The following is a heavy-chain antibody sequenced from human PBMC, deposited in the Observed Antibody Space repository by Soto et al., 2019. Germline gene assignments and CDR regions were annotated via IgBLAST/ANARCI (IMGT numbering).Heavy chain of an antibody. J-gene: IGHJ4*02. Sequence: GGSLRLSCAASGFTFSSYAMSWVRQAPGKGLEWVSAISGSGGSTYYADSVKGRFTISRDNSKNTLYLQMNSLRAEDTAVYYCAKDRASGYSYGHGSDYWGQGTLVTVSS. CDR1: GFTFSSYA. V-gene: IGHV3-23*01. D-gene: IGHD5-18*01. CDR3: AKDRASGYSYGHGSDY. CDR2: ISGSGGST.